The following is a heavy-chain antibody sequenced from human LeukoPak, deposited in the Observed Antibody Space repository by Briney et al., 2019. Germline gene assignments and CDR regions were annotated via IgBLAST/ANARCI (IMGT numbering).Heavy chain of an antibody. Sequence: PSETLSLTYTVSGDSINSLDLWSWVRQPPGKGLEWSGVMYLSGTTHSNPSVKSRVTISIDKSKNQFFLNLSSVTAAHTAVYYCAGLVGRYSSGLYYYYFDYWGQGTLVTVSS. CDR1: GDSINSLDL. J-gene: IGHJ4*02. V-gene: IGHV4-4*02. CDR3: AGLVGRYSSGLYYYYFDY. D-gene: IGHD3-22*01. CDR2: MYLSGTT.